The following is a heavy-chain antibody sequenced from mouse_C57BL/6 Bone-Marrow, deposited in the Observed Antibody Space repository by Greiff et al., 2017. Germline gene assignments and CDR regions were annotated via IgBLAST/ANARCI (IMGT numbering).Heavy chain of an antibody. CDR1: GYTFTSYD. CDR2: IYPGDGST. D-gene: IGHD1-1*02. Sequence: QVQLQQSGPELVKPGASVKLSCKASGYTFTSYDINWVKQRPGQVLEWIGWIYPGDGSTKYNEKFKGKATLTVDTSSSTAYMAPHSLTSEDSAVYSCATVEFDGGSGDCFFDFWGKGTTLTVSS. V-gene: IGHV1-85*01. CDR3: ATVEFDGGSGDCFFDF. J-gene: IGHJ1*03.